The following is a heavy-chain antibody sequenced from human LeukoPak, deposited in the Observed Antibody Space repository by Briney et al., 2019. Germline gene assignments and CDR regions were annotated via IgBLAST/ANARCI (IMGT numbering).Heavy chain of an antibody. D-gene: IGHD3-10*01. V-gene: IGHV4-4*07. CDR2: IYTSGST. J-gene: IGHJ6*02. CDR3: AVRITMHPTFYYYYGMDV. CDR1: GGSISSYY. Sequence: PSETLSLTCTVSGGSISSYYWGWIRQPAGKGLEWIGRIYTSGSTNYNPSLKSRVTMSVDTSKNQFSLKLSSVTAADTAVYYCAVRITMHPTFYYYYGMDVWGQGTTVTVSS.